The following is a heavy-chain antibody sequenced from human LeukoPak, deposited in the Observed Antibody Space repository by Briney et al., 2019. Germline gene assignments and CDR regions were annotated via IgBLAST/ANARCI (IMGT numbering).Heavy chain of an antibody. J-gene: IGHJ3*02. CDR1: GYTFTSYY. D-gene: IGHD6-13*01. CDR2: ISAYNGNT. V-gene: IGHV1-18*04. CDR3: ARDLWVRGVAAAEDAFDI. Sequence: GASVKVSCKASGYTFTSYYMHWVRQAPGQGLEWMGWISAYNGNTNYAQKLQGRVTMTTDTSTSTAYMELRSLRSDDTAVYYCARDLWVRGVAAAEDAFDIWGQGTMVTVSS.